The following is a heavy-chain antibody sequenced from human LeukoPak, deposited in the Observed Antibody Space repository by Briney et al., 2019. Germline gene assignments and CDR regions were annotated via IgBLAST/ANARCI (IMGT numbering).Heavy chain of an antibody. CDR1: GFTFSSYW. CDR2: INSDGSST. CDR3: ARDRPMGGYNWFDP. V-gene: IGHV3-74*01. Sequence: GGSLRLSCAASGFTFSSYWMHWVRQAPGKGPVWVSRINSDGSSTSYADSVKGRFTISRDNAKNTLYVQMNSLRAEDTAVYYCARDRPMGGYNWFDPWGQGTLVTVSS. J-gene: IGHJ5*02. D-gene: IGHD2-15*01.